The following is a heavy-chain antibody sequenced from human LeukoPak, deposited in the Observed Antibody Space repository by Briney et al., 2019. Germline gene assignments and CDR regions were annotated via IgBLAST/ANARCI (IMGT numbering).Heavy chain of an antibody. V-gene: IGHV1-2*02. Sequence: GASVKVSCKASGYTFTGYYMHWVRQAPGQGLEWMGWINPNSGGTNYAQKFQGRVTMTRDTSISTAYMELSRLRSVDTAVYYCARDPTRTYCSSTSCYPHCSGGSCYPGYFDYWGQGTLVTVSS. CDR2: INPNSGGT. CDR1: GYTFTGYY. CDR3: ARDPTRTYCSSTSCYPHCSGGSCYPGYFDY. J-gene: IGHJ4*02. D-gene: IGHD2-2*01.